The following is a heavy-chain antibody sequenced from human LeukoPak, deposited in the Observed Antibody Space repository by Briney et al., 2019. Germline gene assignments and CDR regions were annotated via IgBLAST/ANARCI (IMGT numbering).Heavy chain of an antibody. CDR3: ARALSPSQRYGDYYFDY. Sequence: GGSLRLSCAASGFTFSSYDMHWVRQATGKGLEWVSAIGTAGDTYYPGSVKGRFTISRENAKNSLYLQMNSLRAGDTAVYYCARALSPSQRYGDYYFDYWGQGTLVTVSS. J-gene: IGHJ4*02. V-gene: IGHV3-13*01. CDR2: IGTAGDT. CDR1: GFTFSSYD. D-gene: IGHD4-17*01.